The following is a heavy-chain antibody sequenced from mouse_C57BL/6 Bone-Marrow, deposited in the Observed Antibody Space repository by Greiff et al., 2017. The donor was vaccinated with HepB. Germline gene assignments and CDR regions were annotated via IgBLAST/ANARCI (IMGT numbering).Heavy chain of an antibody. Sequence: QVQLQQSGAELVKPGASVKISCKASGYAFSSYWMNWVKQRPGKGLEWIGQIYPGDGDTNYNGKFKGKATLTADKSSSTAYMQLSSLTSEDSAVYFCARIWARPWAWFAYWGQGTLVTVSA. CDR1: GYAFSSYW. J-gene: IGHJ3*01. CDR2: IYPGDGDT. V-gene: IGHV1-80*01. CDR3: ARIWARPWAWFAY. D-gene: IGHD3-1*01.